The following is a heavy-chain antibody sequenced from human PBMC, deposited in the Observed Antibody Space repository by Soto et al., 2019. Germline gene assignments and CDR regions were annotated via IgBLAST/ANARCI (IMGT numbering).Heavy chain of an antibody. CDR3: ARDTGYCSGGSCFLSYMDV. V-gene: IGHV1-3*01. Sequence: QVQLVQSGSEVKTPGASVRLSCKASGYTFTSDAVYWVRQAPGQRLEWMGWINPADGDTKYSQKFQDRVIVSRDTSASTAYMDLRSLRSEDTAVYYCARDTGYCSGGSCFLSYMDVWGKGTTVTVSS. CDR2: INPADGDT. J-gene: IGHJ6*03. D-gene: IGHD2-15*01. CDR1: GYTFTSDA.